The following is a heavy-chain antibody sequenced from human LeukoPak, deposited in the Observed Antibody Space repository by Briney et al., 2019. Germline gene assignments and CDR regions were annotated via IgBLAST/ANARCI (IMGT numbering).Heavy chain of an antibody. V-gene: IGHV3-23*01. CDR2: ISGSGGST. D-gene: IGHD4-17*01. Sequence: HSGGSLRLSCAASGFTFSSYGMHWVRQAPGKGLEWVSAISGSGGSTYYADSVKGRFTISRDNSKNTLYLQMNSLRAEDTAVYYCANANPKSHDYGDYGPSDPRRDYWGQGTLVTVSS. CDR3: ANANPKSHDYGDYGPSDPRRDY. J-gene: IGHJ4*02. CDR1: GFTFSSYG.